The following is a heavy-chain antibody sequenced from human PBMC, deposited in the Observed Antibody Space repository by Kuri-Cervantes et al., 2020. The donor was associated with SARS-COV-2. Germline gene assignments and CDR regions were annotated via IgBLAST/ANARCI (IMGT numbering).Heavy chain of an antibody. V-gene: IGHV3-11*06. CDR3: ARIVGGGSWFDP. CDR2: ISSSSSYT. J-gene: IGHJ5*02. D-gene: IGHD1-26*01. Sequence: SLKISCAASGFTFSDYYMSWIRQAPGKGLEWVSYISSSSSYTNYADSVKGRFTISRDNAKNSLYLQMNSLRAEDTAVYYCARIVGGGSWFDPWGQGTLVTVSS. CDR1: GFTFSDYY.